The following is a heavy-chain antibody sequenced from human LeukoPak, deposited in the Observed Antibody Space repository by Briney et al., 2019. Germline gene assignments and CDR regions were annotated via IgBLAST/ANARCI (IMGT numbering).Heavy chain of an antibody. CDR2: INHSGST. CDR3: ALVYCSSTRCYIGAFDI. V-gene: IGHV4-34*01. D-gene: IGHD2-2*02. Sequence: SETLSLTCAVYGGSFSGYYWSWIRQPPGKGLEWIGEINHSGSTNYNPSLKSRVTISVDTSKNQFSLKLSSVTAADTAVYYCALVYCSSTRCYIGAFDIWGQGTMVTVSS. J-gene: IGHJ3*02. CDR1: GGSFSGYY.